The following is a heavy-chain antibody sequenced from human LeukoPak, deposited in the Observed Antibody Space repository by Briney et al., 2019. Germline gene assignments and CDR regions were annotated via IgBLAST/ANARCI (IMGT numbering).Heavy chain of an antibody. Sequence: PSETLSLTCTVSGASISSYYWSWIRQPPGKGLEWIGEINHSGSTNYNPSLKSRVTISVDTSKNQFSLKLSSVTAADTAVYYCARSPFMVRGVMTIWGQGTMVTVSS. V-gene: IGHV4-34*01. CDR1: GASISSYY. CDR3: ARSPFMVRGVMTI. J-gene: IGHJ3*02. D-gene: IGHD3-10*01. CDR2: INHSGST.